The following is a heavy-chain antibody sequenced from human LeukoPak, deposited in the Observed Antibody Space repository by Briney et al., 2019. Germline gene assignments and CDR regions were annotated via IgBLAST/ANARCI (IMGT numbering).Heavy chain of an antibody. V-gene: IGHV1-8*01. J-gene: IGHJ6*03. CDR2: MNPNSDNT. D-gene: IGHD3-22*01. CDR1: GYTFTSYD. CDR3: ARDYYDSSGYYYYYYYMDV. Sequence: ASVKVSCKASGYTFTSYDINWVRQATGQGLEWMGWMNPNSDNTGYAQKFQGRVTMTRNTSISTAYMELSSLRSEDTAVYYCARDYYDSSGYYYYYYYMDVWGKGTTVTVSS.